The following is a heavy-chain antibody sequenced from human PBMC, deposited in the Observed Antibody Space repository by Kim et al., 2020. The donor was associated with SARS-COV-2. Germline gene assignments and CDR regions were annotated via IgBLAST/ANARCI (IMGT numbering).Heavy chain of an antibody. J-gene: IGHJ4*02. Sequence: TNYNPSLKSRATISVDTSKNQFSLKLSSVTAADTAVYYCARTPGSSGPDYWGKGTLVTVSS. V-gene: IGHV4-59*01. D-gene: IGHD3-22*01. CDR2: T. CDR3: ARTPGSSGPDY.